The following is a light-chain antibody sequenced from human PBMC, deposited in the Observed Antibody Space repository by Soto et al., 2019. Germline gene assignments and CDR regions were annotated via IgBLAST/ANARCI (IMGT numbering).Light chain of an antibody. Sequence: DIQLTQSPSTLSASVGDRVTITCQASEDINNYLNWYQQKPGKAPKLLIYDASDLETGVPSRFSGSVSGSDFTFTISNVQPEDAATYFCQHYHTLPPELTFGQGTRLEI. CDR3: QHYHTLPPELT. CDR2: DAS. CDR1: EDINNY. J-gene: IGKJ5*01. V-gene: IGKV1-33*01.